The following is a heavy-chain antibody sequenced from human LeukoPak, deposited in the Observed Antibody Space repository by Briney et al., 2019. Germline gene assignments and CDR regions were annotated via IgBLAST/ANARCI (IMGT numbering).Heavy chain of an antibody. CDR2: ISAYNGNT. V-gene: IGHV1-18*04. J-gene: IGHJ4*02. Sequence: GASVKGSCTASVYTFSPYGISWGREAPRHGVEWRGGISAYNGNTNYTQKHQGRVTMTTDTYTSTVYMELRSLRSDDTDVYYCARVERGLLWFGELRGQGTLVIVSS. CDR1: VYTFSPYG. D-gene: IGHD3-10*01. CDR3: ARVERGLLWFGEL.